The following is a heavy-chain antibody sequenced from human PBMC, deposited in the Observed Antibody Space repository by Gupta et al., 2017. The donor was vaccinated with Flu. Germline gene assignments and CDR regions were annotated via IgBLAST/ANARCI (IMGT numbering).Heavy chain of an antibody. Sequence: HWVRQAPGKGLEWVSGISWNSGGIGYADSVKGRFTISRDNAKKSLDLQMNSLRAEDTALYYCAKDIRGPYYYYYMDVWGEGTTVRVSS. V-gene: IGHV3-9*01. CDR2: ISWNSGGI. D-gene: IGHD3-10*01. CDR3: AKDIRGPYYYYYMDV. J-gene: IGHJ6*03.